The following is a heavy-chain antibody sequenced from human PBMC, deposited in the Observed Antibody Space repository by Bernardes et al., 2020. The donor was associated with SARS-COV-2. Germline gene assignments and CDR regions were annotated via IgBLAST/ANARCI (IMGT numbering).Heavy chain of an antibody. Sequence: GGSLRLSCAASGFTFSSYWMSWVRQAPGKGLEWVANIKEDGSEKNYVDSVKGRFTISRDNAKNSLYLQMNSLRAEDTAVYYCARSGGDSYGYGAVVWFEAYYYYYGMDVWGQGTTVTVSS. D-gene: IGHD5-18*01. CDR2: IKEDGSEK. CDR3: ARSGGDSYGYGAVVWFEAYYYYYGMDV. CDR1: GFTFSSYW. V-gene: IGHV3-7*01. J-gene: IGHJ6*02.